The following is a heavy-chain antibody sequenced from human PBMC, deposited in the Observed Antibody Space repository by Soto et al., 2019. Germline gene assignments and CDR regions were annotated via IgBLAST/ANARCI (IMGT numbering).Heavy chain of an antibody. J-gene: IGHJ6*03. CDR3: ARAIYDIVATIPSSSSSGYYYTDV. Sequence: SETLSLTCAVYGGSFSGYYWSWIRQPPGKGLEWIGEINHSGSTNYNPSLKSRVTISVDTSKNQFSLKLSSVTAADTAVYYCARAIYDIVATIPSSSSSGYYYTDVWGKGTTVTVSS. CDR1: GGSFSGYY. D-gene: IGHD5-12*01. CDR2: INHSGST. V-gene: IGHV4-34*01.